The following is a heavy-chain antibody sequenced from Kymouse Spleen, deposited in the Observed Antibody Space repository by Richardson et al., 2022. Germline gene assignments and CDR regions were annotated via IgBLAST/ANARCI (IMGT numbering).Heavy chain of an antibody. CDR1: GGSFSGYY. J-gene: IGHJ4*02. CDR2: INHSGST. Sequence: QVQLQQWGAGLLKPSETLSLTCAVYGGSFSGYYWSWIRQPPGKGLEWIGEINHSGSTNYNPSLKSRVTISVDTSKNQFSLKLSSVTAADTAVYYCASPSGSYYKTFDYWGQGTLVTVSS. V-gene: IGHV4-34*01. CDR3: ASPSGSYYKTFDY. D-gene: IGHD3-10*01.